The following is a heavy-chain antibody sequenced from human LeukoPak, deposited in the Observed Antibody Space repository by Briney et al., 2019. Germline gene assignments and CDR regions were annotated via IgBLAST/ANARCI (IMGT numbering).Heavy chain of an antibody. CDR1: GFTFSSYG. Sequence: PGGSLRLSRAASGFTFSSYGMHWVRQAPGKGLEWVAFIRYDGSNKYYADSVKGRFTISRDNSKNTLYLQMNSLRAEDTAVYYCAKDRGSGSYLEDHWGQGTLVTVSS. CDR3: AKDRGSGSYLEDH. D-gene: IGHD3-10*01. CDR2: IRYDGSNK. J-gene: IGHJ4*02. V-gene: IGHV3-30*02.